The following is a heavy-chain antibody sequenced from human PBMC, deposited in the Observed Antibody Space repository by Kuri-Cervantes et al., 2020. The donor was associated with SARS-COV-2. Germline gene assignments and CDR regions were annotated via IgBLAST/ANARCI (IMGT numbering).Heavy chain of an antibody. CDR3: VRGKVELTYQLLYSHYYYYYMDV. V-gene: IGHV3-48*01. J-gene: IGHJ6*03. CDR1: GFTFSDYS. CDR2: IGSSISTI. Sequence: GGSLRLSCAASGFTFSDYSMNWVRQAPGKGLEWVSYIGSSISTIYYADSVKGRFTISRDNAKNSLYLQMNSLRAEDTAVYYCVRGKVELTYQLLYSHYYYYYMDVWGKGTTVTVSS. D-gene: IGHD2-2*02.